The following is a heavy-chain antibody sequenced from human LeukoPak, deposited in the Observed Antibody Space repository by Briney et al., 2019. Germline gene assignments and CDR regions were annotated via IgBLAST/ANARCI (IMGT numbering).Heavy chain of an antibody. CDR3: ARDLPQPQLASFDY. D-gene: IGHD2-2*01. J-gene: IGHJ4*02. Sequence: GASVKVSCKASGYTFTSYGISWVRQAPGQGLEWMGWISAYNGNTNYAQKLQGRVTMTTDTSTSTAYMELRSLRSDDTAVYYCARDLPQPQLASFDYWGQGTLVTVSS. CDR1: GYTFTSYG. V-gene: IGHV1-18*01. CDR2: ISAYNGNT.